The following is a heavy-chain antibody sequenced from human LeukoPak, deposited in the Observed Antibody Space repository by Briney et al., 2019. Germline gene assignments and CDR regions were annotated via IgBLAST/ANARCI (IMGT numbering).Heavy chain of an antibody. D-gene: IGHD3-3*01. CDR1: GGSFSGYY. CDR2: VNHSGST. J-gene: IGHJ4*02. Sequence: PSETLSLTCAVCGGSFSGYYWSWIRQPPGKGLGWIGEVNHSGSTNYNPSLKSRVSISVDTSKNQFSLRLNSVTAADTAVYYCARGRRDDFWSGYSLYYFDYWGQGTLVTVSS. V-gene: IGHV4-34*01. CDR3: ARGRRDDFWSGYSLYYFDY.